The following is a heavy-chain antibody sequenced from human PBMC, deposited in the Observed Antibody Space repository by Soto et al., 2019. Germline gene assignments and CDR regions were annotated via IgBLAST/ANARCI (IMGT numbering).Heavy chain of an antibody. CDR3: AREALGGDAFDS. CDR1: GFTFSSYS. Sequence: EVQLVESGGGLVQPGGSLRLSCAASGFTFSSYSMNWVRQAPGKGLEWVSYIRSSSSTIYYADSVKGRFTISRDNAKDRLYVQMNGLRDEDTAVYYCAREALGGDAFDSWGQGTMVTVSS. J-gene: IGHJ3*02. D-gene: IGHD6-6*01. CDR2: IRSSSSTI. V-gene: IGHV3-48*02.